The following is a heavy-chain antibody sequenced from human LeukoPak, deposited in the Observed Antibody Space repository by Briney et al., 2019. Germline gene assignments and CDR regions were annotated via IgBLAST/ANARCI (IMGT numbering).Heavy chain of an antibody. J-gene: IGHJ4*02. CDR1: GFTFSDYY. Sequence: TTGGSLRLSCAASGFTFSDYYMTWIRQAPWKGLEWVSYISTSGSTIYYADSVKGRFTISRDNAKNSLYLQMNTLRAEDTAVYYCARVPGFSSSWYDCWGQGTLVTVSS. D-gene: IGHD6-13*01. CDR2: ISTSGSTI. CDR3: ARVPGFSSSWYDC. V-gene: IGHV3-11*01.